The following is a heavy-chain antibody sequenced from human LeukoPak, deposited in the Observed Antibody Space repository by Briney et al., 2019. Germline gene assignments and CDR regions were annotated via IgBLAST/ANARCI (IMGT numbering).Heavy chain of an antibody. CDR1: GFIFSRYA. V-gene: IGHV3-23*01. Sequence: GGSLRLSCAASGFIFSRYAMSWARQAPGKGLEWVSGIRDSGRSTNYADSVKGRFTISRDNSKNTLFLQMNSLRAGDTAVYYCARGTVTMVDYWGQGSLVTVSS. D-gene: IGHD3-10*01. CDR2: IRDSGRST. CDR3: ARGTVTMVDY. J-gene: IGHJ4*02.